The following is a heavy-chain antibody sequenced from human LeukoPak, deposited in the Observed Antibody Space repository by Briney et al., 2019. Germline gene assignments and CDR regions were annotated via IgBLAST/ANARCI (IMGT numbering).Heavy chain of an antibody. CDR2: IYYSGST. CDR1: GGSISSYY. Sequence: SETLSLTCTVSGGSISSYYWSWIRQPPGKGLEWIGYIYYSGSTNYNPSLKSRVTISVDTSKNQFSLKLSSVTAADTAVYYCARLGLRFQNWFDPWGQGTLVTVSS. V-gene: IGHV4-59*01. D-gene: IGHD3-3*01. J-gene: IGHJ5*02. CDR3: ARLGLRFQNWFDP.